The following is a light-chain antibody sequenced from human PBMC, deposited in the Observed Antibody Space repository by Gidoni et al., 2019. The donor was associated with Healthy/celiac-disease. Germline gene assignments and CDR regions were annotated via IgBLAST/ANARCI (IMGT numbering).Light chain of an antibody. CDR2: GAS. Sequence: ETVLTHSPGTLSLSPGERATLSCRASQCVSSSYLAWYQQKPGQAPRLLIYGASSRASGIPERFSGSGSGTDFTLTISRLEPEDFAIYYCQQYGSSPYTFGQGTKLEIK. V-gene: IGKV3-20*01. CDR1: QCVSSSY. CDR3: QQYGSSPYT. J-gene: IGKJ2*01.